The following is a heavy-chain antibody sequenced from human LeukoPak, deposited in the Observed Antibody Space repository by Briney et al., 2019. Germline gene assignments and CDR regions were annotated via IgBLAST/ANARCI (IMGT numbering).Heavy chain of an antibody. Sequence: PSQTLSLTCTVSGGSISSYYWSWIRQPPGKGLEWIGYIYYSGSTNYNSSLKSRVTISVDTSKNQFSLKLSSVTAADTAVYYCARGARPFSNNHGMDVWGQGTTVTVSS. CDR1: GGSISSYY. V-gene: IGHV4-59*01. J-gene: IGHJ6*02. CDR3: ARGARPFSNNHGMDV. CDR2: IYYSGST. D-gene: IGHD6-6*01.